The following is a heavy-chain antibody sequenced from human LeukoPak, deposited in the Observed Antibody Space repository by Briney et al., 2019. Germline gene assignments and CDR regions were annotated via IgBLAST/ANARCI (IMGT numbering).Heavy chain of an antibody. CDR2: IRYDGSNK. CDR1: GFTFNTYG. Sequence: PGGSLRLSCAASGFTFNTYGMHWVRQAPGKGLEWVAVIRYDGSNKYYADSVKGRFTISRDNSKNTLYLQMNSLRAEDTAVYYCAKDRAKSSGWYAGDYWGQGTLVTVSS. J-gene: IGHJ4*02. D-gene: IGHD6-19*01. CDR3: AKDRAKSSGWYAGDY. V-gene: IGHV3-30*02.